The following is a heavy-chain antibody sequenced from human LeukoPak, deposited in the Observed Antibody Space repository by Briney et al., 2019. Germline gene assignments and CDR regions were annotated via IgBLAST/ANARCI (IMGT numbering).Heavy chain of an antibody. Sequence: PGGSLRLSCAASGFTVSSNYMSWVRQAPGKGLEWVSVIYSGGSTYYADSVKGRFTISRDNSKNTLYLQMNSLRAEDTAVYYCAKTHSSSWYSYAFDIWGQGTMVTVSS. CDR3: AKTHSSSWYSYAFDI. J-gene: IGHJ3*02. CDR2: IYSGGST. V-gene: IGHV3-53*01. D-gene: IGHD6-13*01. CDR1: GFTVSSNY.